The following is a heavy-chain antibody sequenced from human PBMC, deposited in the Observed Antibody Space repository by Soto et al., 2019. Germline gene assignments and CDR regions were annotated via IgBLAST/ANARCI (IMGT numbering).Heavy chain of an antibody. J-gene: IGHJ6*02. V-gene: IGHV4-30-4*01. Sequence: QVQLQESGPGLVKPSQTLSLTCTVSGGSISSGDYYWSWIHQPPGKGLEWIGYIYYSGSTYYNPSLKSRVTISVDTSKNQFSLKLSSVTAADTAVYYCARVWAQSNYYYYGMDVWGQGTTVTVSS. D-gene: IGHD3-10*01. CDR3: ARVWAQSNYYYYGMDV. CDR1: GGSISSGDYY. CDR2: IYYSGST.